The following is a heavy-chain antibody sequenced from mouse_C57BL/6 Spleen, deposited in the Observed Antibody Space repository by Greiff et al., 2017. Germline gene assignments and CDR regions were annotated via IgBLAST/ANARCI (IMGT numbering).Heavy chain of an antibody. J-gene: IGHJ2*01. D-gene: IGHD1-1*01. CDR2: IDPSDSYT. CDR3: AILVTTVVATDY. Sequence: VQLQQPGAELVMPGASVKLSCKASGYTFTSYWMPWVKQRPGQGLEWIGEIDPSDSYTNYNQKFKGKSTLTVDKSSSTAYMQLSSLTSEDSAVYYCAILVTTVVATDYWGQGTTRTVSS. CDR1: GYTFTSYW. V-gene: IGHV1-69*01.